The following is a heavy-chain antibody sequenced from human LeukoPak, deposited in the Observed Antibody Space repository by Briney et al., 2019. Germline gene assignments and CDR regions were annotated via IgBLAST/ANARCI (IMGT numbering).Heavy chain of an antibody. J-gene: IGHJ2*01. Sequence: GESLKISCKGSGYNSTTYWIGWVRQMPGKGLECMGIIYPGDSDTRYSPSFQGQVTISADKSISTAYLQWSSLKASDTAMYFCARRHVIDWYFDLWGRGTLVTVSS. CDR3: ARRHVIDWYFDL. CDR2: IYPGDSDT. V-gene: IGHV5-51*01. CDR1: GYNSTTYW.